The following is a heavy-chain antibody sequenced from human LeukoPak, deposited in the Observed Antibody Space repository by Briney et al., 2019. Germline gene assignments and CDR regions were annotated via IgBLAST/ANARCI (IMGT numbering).Heavy chain of an antibody. J-gene: IGHJ4*02. CDR2: IYYSGST. V-gene: IGHV4-59*12. Sequence: SETLSLTCTVSGGSISSYYWSWIRQPPGKGLEWIGFIYYSGSTNYNPSLRSRVTISVDTSRNQFSLRLTSVTAADTAVYYCARGQGGNYYLNYFDYWGQGALVTVSS. CDR3: ARGQGGNYYLNYFDY. CDR1: GGSISSYY. D-gene: IGHD1-26*01.